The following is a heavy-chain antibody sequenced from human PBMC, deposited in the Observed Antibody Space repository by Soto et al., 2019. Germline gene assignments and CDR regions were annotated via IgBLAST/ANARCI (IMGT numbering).Heavy chain of an antibody. D-gene: IGHD1-26*01. CDR1: GYTFTSYY. Sequence: GASVKVSCKASGYTFTSYYMHWVRQAPGQGLEWMGIINPSGGSTSYAQKFQGRVTMTRDTSTSTVYMELSSLRSEDTAVYYCARDVVGATTGDYYYYGMDVWGQGTTVTVSS. V-gene: IGHV1-46*01. CDR3: ARDVVGATTGDYYYYGMDV. J-gene: IGHJ6*02. CDR2: INPSGGST.